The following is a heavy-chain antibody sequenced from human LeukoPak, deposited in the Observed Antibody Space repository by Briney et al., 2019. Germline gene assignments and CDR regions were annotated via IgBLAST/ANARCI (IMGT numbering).Heavy chain of an antibody. V-gene: IGHV1-18*01. CDR1: GYTFTSYG. Sequence: ASVKVSCKASGYTFTSYGISWVRQAPAQGLEWMGWISAYNGNTNYAQKLQGRVTMTTDTSTSTAYMELRSLRSDDTAVYYCARGIGFLECLLSPPNFLFDYWGQGTLVTVSS. J-gene: IGHJ4*02. CDR3: ARGIGFLECLLSPPNFLFDY. D-gene: IGHD3-3*01. CDR2: ISAYNGNT.